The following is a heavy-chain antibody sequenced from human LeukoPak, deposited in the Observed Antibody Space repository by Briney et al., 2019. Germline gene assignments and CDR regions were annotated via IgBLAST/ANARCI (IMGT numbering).Heavy chain of an antibody. D-gene: IGHD3-22*01. J-gene: IGHJ4*02. CDR3: TRSYNYYDSSGYYGFDY. CDR1: GFKFRDYA. CDR2: IRSKPHGETT. V-gene: IGHV3-49*03. Sequence: PGGSLRLSCTGSGFKFRDYAMSWFRQAPGKGLEWVGFIRSKPHGETTEYAASVKGRFIISRDDSKSIAYLQVNSLKTEDTAMYYRTRSYNYYDSSGYYGFDYWGQGTLVTVSS.